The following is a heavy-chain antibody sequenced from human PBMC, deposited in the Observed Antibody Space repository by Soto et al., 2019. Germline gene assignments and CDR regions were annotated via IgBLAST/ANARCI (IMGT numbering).Heavy chain of an antibody. CDR3: ARDQTPYCSGGSCRRPNWFDP. J-gene: IGHJ5*02. Sequence: PGGSLRLSCAASGFTFSSYGMHWVRQAPGKGLEWVAVIWYDGSNKYYADSVKGRFTISRDNSKNTLYLQMNSLRAEDTAVYYCARDQTPYCSGGSCRRPNWFDPWGQGTLVTVSS. CDR1: GFTFSSYG. V-gene: IGHV3-33*01. CDR2: IWYDGSNK. D-gene: IGHD2-15*01.